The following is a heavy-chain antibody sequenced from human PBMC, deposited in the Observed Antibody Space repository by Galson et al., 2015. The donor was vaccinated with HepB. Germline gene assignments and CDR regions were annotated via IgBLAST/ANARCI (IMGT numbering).Heavy chain of an antibody. CDR1: GFTFNSYV. D-gene: IGHD3-10*01. CDR3: AKDTGRHYLMEYYNH. J-gene: IGHJ1*01. V-gene: IGHV3-23*01. Sequence: SLRLSCAASGFTFNSYVMTWVRQAPGKGLEWVSGISGSGDTTYYADSVKGRFTISRDNSKNTLSLQMNSLRAEDTAVYYCAKDTGRHYLMEYYNHWGQGTLVTVSS. CDR2: ISGSGDTT.